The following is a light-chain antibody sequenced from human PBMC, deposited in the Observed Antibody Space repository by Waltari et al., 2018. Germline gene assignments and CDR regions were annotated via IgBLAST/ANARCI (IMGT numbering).Light chain of an antibody. CDR1: SSHVGGYAY. Sequence: QSALTQPRSVSGSPGQSVTISCTGTSSHVGGYAYVPRYQHHPGKAPKLMICDVTKRPSGVPDRFSGSKSGNTASLTISGLQAEDEADYYCCSYAGSYTHVVFGGGTKLTVL. CDR3: CSYAGSYTHVV. V-gene: IGLV2-11*01. J-gene: IGLJ2*01. CDR2: DVT.